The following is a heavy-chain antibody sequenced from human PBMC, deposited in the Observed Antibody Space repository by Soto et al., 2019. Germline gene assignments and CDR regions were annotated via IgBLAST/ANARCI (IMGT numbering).Heavy chain of an antibody. CDR3: AKDLVGQLHPYYYYYGMDV. CDR2: IWYDGSNK. J-gene: IGHJ6*02. V-gene: IGHV3-33*06. D-gene: IGHD2-8*02. CDR1: GFTFSSYG. Sequence: GGSLRLSCAASGFTFSSYGMHWVRQAPGKGLEWVAVIWYDGSNKYYADSVKGRFTISRDNSKNTLYLQMNSLRAEDTAVYYCAKDLVGQLHPYYYYYGMDVWGQGTTVTVSS.